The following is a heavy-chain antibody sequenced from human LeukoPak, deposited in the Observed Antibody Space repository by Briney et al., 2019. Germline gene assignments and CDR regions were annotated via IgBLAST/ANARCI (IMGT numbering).Heavy chain of an antibody. D-gene: IGHD3-3*01. V-gene: IGHV1-46*01. Sequence: GASVKVSCKASGYTFTSYYMHWVRQAPGQGLEWMGIISPSGGTTSHAQKFQGRVTMTRDTSTSTVYMELSSLRSDDTAVYYCARELGITIFGVVIMVFDYWGQGTLVTVSS. CDR1: GYTFTSYY. J-gene: IGHJ4*02. CDR3: ARELGITIFGVVIMVFDY. CDR2: ISPSGGTT.